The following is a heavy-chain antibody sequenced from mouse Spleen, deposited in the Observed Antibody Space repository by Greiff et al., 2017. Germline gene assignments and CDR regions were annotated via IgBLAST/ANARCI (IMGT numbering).Heavy chain of an antibody. CDR3: ARARFYGNFYYFDY. V-gene: IGHV5-17*01. D-gene: IGHD2-1*01. Sequence: EVQGVESGGGLVKPGGSLKLSCAASGFTFSDYGMHWVRQAPEKGLEWVAYISSGSSTIYYADTVKGRFTISRDNAKNTLFLQMTSLRSEDTAMYYCARARFYGNFYYFDYWGQGTTLTVSS. J-gene: IGHJ2*01. CDR2: ISSGSSTI. CDR1: GFTFSDYG.